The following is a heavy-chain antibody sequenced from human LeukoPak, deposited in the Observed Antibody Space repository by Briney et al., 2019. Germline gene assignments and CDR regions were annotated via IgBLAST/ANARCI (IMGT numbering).Heavy chain of an antibody. D-gene: IGHD3-10*01. J-gene: IGHJ6*03. Sequence: SETLSLTCTVSGGSISSSSYYWGWIRQPPGKGLEWIGSIYYSGSTYYNPSLKSRVTISVDTSKNQFSLKLSSVTAADTAVYYCARDKRDYYGSGSSTDYYYYYYMDVWGKGTTVTVSS. CDR2: IYYSGST. CDR1: GGSISSSSYY. CDR3: ARDKRDYYGSGSSTDYYYYYYMDV. V-gene: IGHV4-39*02.